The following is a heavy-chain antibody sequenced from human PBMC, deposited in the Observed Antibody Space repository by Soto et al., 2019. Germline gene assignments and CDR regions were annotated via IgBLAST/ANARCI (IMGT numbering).Heavy chain of an antibody. D-gene: IGHD3-10*01. J-gene: IGHJ4*02. CDR2: ISAYNGNT. V-gene: IGHV1-18*01. CDR3: ARDFGSGTPFDY. CDR1: GYTFTSGG. Sequence: ASVKVSCKASGYTFTSGGFGWVRQAPGQGLEWMGWISAYNGNTDYTQNLRGRITMTTDTSTSTAYMELRSLTSDDTAVYFCARDFGSGTPFDYWGQGTLVTV.